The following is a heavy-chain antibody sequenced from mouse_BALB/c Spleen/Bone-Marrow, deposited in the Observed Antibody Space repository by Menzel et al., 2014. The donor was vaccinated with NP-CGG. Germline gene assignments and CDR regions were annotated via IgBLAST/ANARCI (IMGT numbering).Heavy chain of an antibody. V-gene: IGHV1-14*01. CDR2: INPYNDGT. CDR3: ARGGYRYRYDDYFDY. D-gene: IGHD2-14*01. Sequence: VQLQQSGPELVKPGASVKMSCKASGYTFTSYVMHWVKQKPGQGLEWIGYINPYNDGTKYNEKFKGKATLTSDKSSSTAYMELSSLTSEDSAVYYWARGGYRYRYDDYFDYWGQGTTLTVSS. CDR1: GYTFTSYV. J-gene: IGHJ2*01.